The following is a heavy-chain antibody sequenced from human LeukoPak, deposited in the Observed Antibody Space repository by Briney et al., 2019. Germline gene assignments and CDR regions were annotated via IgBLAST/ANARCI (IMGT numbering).Heavy chain of an antibody. Sequence: GSLRLSCAASGFTFRNYWMGWVRQAPGKGLEWIGEINHSGSTNYNPSLKSRVTISVDTSKNQFSLKLSSVTAADTAVYYCARGLIIAAAVAGYWGQGTLVTVSS. D-gene: IGHD6-13*01. J-gene: IGHJ4*02. V-gene: IGHV4-34*01. CDR1: GFTFRNYW. CDR2: INHSGST. CDR3: ARGLIIAAAVAGY.